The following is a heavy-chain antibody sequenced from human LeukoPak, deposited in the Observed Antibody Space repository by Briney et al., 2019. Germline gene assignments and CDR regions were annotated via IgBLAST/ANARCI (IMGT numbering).Heavy chain of an antibody. CDR1: GFTFSSYW. J-gene: IGHJ4*02. Sequence: PGGSLRLSCAASGFTFSSYWMHWVRQAPGKGLEWVGRIKSKTDGGTADYAAPVKGRFTISRDDSKNTLYLQMNSLKTDDTAVYYCTTDGTTMIRGAIISLGYWGQGTLVTVSS. D-gene: IGHD3-10*01. CDR2: IKSKTDGGTA. V-gene: IGHV3-15*01. CDR3: TTDGTTMIRGAIISLGY.